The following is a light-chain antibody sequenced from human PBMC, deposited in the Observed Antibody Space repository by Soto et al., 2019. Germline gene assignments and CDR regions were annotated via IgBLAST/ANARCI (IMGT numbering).Light chain of an antibody. V-gene: IGLV2-14*01. CDR1: ISDVGGYNY. J-gene: IGLJ2*01. CDR2: DVS. Sequence: QSALSQPASVSGSTGQSFTISCTGTISDVGGYNYVSWYQQHPGKAPKLMIYDVSNRPSGVSNRFSGSKSGNTASLTISGLQAEDEADYYCSSYTSSSTVVFCGGTKLTVL. CDR3: SSYTSSSTVV.